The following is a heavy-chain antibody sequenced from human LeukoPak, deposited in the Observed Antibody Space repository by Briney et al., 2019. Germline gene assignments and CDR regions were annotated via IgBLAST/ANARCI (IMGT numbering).Heavy chain of an antibody. Sequence: PAGSLRLSCAASGFTFSSYWMSWVRQAPGKGLEWVANIKQDGSEKYYVDSVNGRFTISRDNAKNSLYLQMNSLRAEGTAVYYCAREAGTTGYYYCYMDVWGKGTTVTVSS. D-gene: IGHD1-7*01. CDR1: GFTFSSYW. V-gene: IGHV3-7*01. J-gene: IGHJ6*03. CDR2: IKQDGSEK. CDR3: AREAGTTGYYYCYMDV.